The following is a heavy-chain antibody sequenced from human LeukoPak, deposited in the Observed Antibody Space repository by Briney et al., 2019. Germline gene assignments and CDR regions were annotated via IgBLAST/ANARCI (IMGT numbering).Heavy chain of an antibody. J-gene: IGHJ4*02. Sequence: ASVKVSCKASGYTFTSYYMHWVRQAPGQGLEWMGIINPSGGSTSYAQKFQGRVTMTRDTSTSTVYMELSSLRSEDTAVYYCARDYYDSSGYYYEPLRAVDYWGQGTLVTVSS. CDR3: ARDYYDSSGYYYEPLRAVDY. CDR1: GYTFTSYY. D-gene: IGHD3-22*01. V-gene: IGHV1-46*01. CDR2: INPSGGST.